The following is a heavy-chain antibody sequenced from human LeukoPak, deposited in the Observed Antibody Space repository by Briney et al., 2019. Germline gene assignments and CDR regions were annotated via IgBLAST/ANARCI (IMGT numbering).Heavy chain of an antibody. Sequence: SDTLSLTCNVSGATVTTHYWRWIRQPPGRGLEWIGFIYNNGRSGTTNYNPSLKSRVTISLDTSKNQFSLRLTSVIGADTAVYFCARRVDTAKIDYWGQGTLVTVSS. V-gene: IGHV4-59*02. J-gene: IGHJ4*02. D-gene: IGHD5-18*01. CDR2: IYNNGRSGTT. CDR3: ARRVDTAKIDY. CDR1: GATVTTHY.